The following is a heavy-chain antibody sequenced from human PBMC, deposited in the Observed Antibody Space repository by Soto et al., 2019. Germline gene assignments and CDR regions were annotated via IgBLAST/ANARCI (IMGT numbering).Heavy chain of an antibody. Sequence: GASVKVSCKASGYTFTSYGISWVRQAPGQGLEWMGWISAYNGNTNYAQKLQGRVTMTTDTSTSTAYMELRSLRSDDTAVYYCARDPSVGRWQKSINRFDPWGQGTLVTVSS. CDR1: GYTFTSYG. CDR3: ARDPSVGRWQKSINRFDP. CDR2: ISAYNGNT. V-gene: IGHV1-18*01. D-gene: IGHD2-15*01. J-gene: IGHJ5*02.